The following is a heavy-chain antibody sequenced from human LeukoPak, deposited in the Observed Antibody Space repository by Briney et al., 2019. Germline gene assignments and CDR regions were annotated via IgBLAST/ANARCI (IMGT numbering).Heavy chain of an antibody. J-gene: IGHJ4*02. CDR3: AKQSAGSAAWYSLHYDF. CDR1: GFTFSNSA. Sequence: PGGSLRLSCVASGFTFSNSAMTWVRQAPGKGLEWVSGISGGGDTTYHADSVKGRFTISRDNSKNTLYLQMNSLRAEDTAVYFCAKQSAGSAAWYSLHYDFWGQGTLVTVSS. V-gene: IGHV3-23*01. D-gene: IGHD6-13*01. CDR2: ISGGGDTT.